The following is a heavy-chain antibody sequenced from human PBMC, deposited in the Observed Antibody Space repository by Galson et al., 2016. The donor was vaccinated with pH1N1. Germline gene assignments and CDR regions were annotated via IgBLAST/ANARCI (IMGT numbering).Heavy chain of an antibody. CDR1: GASVSSHY. V-gene: IGHV4-59*02. J-gene: IGHJ6*02. Sequence: ETLSLTCTVSGASVSSHYWSWIRQPPGKGLEWIGNIDYKRNTNYTPSLKSRVTITSDTSRNRFYLNLNSVTAADTAVYFCARVETPHGVVGYYYGMDVWGQGTTVTVSS. CDR2: IDYKRNT. CDR3: ARVETPHGVVGYYYGMDV. D-gene: IGHD2-21*02.